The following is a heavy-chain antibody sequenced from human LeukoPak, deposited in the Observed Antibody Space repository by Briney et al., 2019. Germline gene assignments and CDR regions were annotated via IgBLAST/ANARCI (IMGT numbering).Heavy chain of an antibody. J-gene: IGHJ5*02. CDR1: GFAFSSYS. CDR2: ISGSGGST. CDR3: AKAASPSGYYHSNWFDP. Sequence: GGSLRLSCAASGFAFSSYSMNWVRQAPGKGLEWVSAISGSGGSTYYADSVKGRFTTSRDNSKNTLYLQMNSLRAEDTAVYYCAKAASPSGYYHSNWFDPWGQGTLVTVSS. V-gene: IGHV3-23*01. D-gene: IGHD3-22*01.